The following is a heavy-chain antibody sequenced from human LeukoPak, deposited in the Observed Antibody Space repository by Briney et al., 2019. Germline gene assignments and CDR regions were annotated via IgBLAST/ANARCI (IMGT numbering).Heavy chain of an antibody. Sequence: GGSLRLSCAASGFTFSSYNMNWVRQAPGKGLEWVSSITSDSRYMYYADSVKGRFTISRDNAKNSMYLQMNSLRAEDTAVYYCTRAPRADDIFFESWGQGALVTVSS. CDR1: GFTFSSYN. V-gene: IGHV3-21*01. CDR3: TRAPRADDIFFES. D-gene: IGHD3-9*01. J-gene: IGHJ4*02. CDR2: ITSDSRYM.